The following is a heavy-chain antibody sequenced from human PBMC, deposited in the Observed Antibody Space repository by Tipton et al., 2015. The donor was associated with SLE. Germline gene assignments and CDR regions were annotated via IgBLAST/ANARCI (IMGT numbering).Heavy chain of an antibody. CDR3: ARQGQQLVRPYYYGMDV. CDR1: GGSISSYY. CDR2: IYYSGST. J-gene: IGHJ6*02. D-gene: IGHD6-13*01. Sequence: TLSLTCTVSGGSISSYYWSWIRQPPGKGLEWIGYIYYSGSTNYTPSLKSRVPISVDTSKNQFSLKLSSVTAADTAVYYCARQGQQLVRPYYYGMDVWGQGTTVTVSS. V-gene: IGHV4-59*08.